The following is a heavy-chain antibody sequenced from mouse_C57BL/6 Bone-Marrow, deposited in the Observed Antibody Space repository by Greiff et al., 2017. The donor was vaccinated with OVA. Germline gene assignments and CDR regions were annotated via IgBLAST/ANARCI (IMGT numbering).Heavy chain of an antibody. V-gene: IGHV1-19*01. Sequence: VQLQQSGPVLVKPGASVKMSCKASGYTFTDYYMNWVKQSHGKSLEWIGVINPYNGGTSYNQKFKGKATLTVDKSSSTAYMELNSLTSEDSAVYYCAQNYYGSSFYWYFDVWGTGTTVTVSS. J-gene: IGHJ1*03. D-gene: IGHD1-1*01. CDR2: INPYNGGT. CDR1: GYTFTDYY. CDR3: AQNYYGSSFYWYFDV.